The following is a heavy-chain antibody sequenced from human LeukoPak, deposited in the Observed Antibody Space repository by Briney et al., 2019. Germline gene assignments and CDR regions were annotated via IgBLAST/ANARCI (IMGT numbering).Heavy chain of an antibody. D-gene: IGHD6-19*01. Sequence: SVKVSCKASGGTFSSYAISWVRQAPGQGLEWMGRIIPIFGTANYAQKFQGRVTITTDESTSTAYMEPSSLRSEDTAVYYCARDSEWLRWFDPWGQGTLVTVSS. CDR3: ARDSEWLRWFDP. CDR1: GGTFSSYA. V-gene: IGHV1-69*05. J-gene: IGHJ5*02. CDR2: IIPIFGTA.